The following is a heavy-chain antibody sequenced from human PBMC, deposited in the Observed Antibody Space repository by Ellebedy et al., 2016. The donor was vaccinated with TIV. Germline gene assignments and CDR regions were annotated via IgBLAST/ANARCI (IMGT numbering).Heavy chain of an antibody. CDR1: GGSISSRSYY. V-gene: IGHV4-39*07. J-gene: IGHJ6*02. CDR2: ISYSGST. D-gene: IGHD6-13*01. CDR3: AREQQLVKGYYYYGMDV. Sequence: SETLSLTXTVSGGSISSRSYYWGWIRQPPGKGLEWIGSISYSGSTYYIPSLKSRVTISVDTSKNQFSLKLSSMTAADTAVYYCAREQQLVKGYYYYGMDVWGQGTAVTVSS.